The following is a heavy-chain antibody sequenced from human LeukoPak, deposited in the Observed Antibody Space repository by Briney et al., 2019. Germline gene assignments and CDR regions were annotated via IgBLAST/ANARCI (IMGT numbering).Heavy chain of an antibody. CDR3: ARGSTMVRGVINDWFDP. Sequence: SVKVSCKASGGTFSSYAISWVRQAPGQGLEWMGGIIPIFGTANYAQKFQGRVTITADESTSTAYMELSSLRSEDTAVYYRARGSTMVRGVINDWFDPWGQGTLVTVSS. CDR1: GGTFSSYA. CDR2: IIPIFGTA. D-gene: IGHD3-10*01. V-gene: IGHV1-69*13. J-gene: IGHJ5*02.